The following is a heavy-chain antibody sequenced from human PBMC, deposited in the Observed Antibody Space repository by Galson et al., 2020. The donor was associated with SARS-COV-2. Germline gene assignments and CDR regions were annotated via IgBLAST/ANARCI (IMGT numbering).Heavy chain of an antibody. CDR1: GFRFSDHS. CDR2: ISGSSKTI. J-gene: IGHJ6*02. V-gene: IGHV3-48*01. CDR3: ATTPHNYGYYYYGMDV. D-gene: IGHD4-17*01. Sequence: GGSLRLSCAASGFRFSDHSMNWVRQAPGKGLEWISYISGSSKTIYYADSVKGRFTISRDNAKNSLFLQMHSLRVDDTALYYCATTPHNYGYYYYGMDVWGQGTTVTVSS.